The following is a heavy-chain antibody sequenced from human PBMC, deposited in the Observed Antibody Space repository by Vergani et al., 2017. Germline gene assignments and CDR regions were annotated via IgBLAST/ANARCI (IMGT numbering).Heavy chain of an antibody. CDR2: IYYSGST. V-gene: IGHV4-31*03. Sequence: QVQLQESGPGLVKPSQTLSLTCTVSGGSISSGGYYWSWIRQHPGKGLEWIGYIYYSGSTYYNPSLKSRVTISVDTSKNQFSLKLSSVTAADTAVYYCXRGRATKDYGDYLNWFDPWGQGTLVTVSS. J-gene: IGHJ5*02. CDR3: XRGRATKDYGDYLNWFDP. CDR1: GGSISSGGYY. D-gene: IGHD4-17*01.